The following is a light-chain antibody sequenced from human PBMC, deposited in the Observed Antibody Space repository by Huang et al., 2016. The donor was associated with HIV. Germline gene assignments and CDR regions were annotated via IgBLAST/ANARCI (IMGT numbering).Light chain of an antibody. CDR1: QNIFSY. V-gene: IGKV1-39*01. Sequence: IEMTQSPSSLSASIGDRVTITCRASQNIFSYLNWYQQKPGRAPDLLISAAYSVRSWVPSRFSCSGSVTDFTLTINSLQPEDFATDFCQQSFATPQTFGQGTTVDIK. CDR2: AAY. J-gene: IGKJ1*01. CDR3: QQSFATPQT.